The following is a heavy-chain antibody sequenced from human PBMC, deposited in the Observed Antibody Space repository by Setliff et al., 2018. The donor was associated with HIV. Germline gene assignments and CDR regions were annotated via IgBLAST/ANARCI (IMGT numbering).Heavy chain of an antibody. CDR2: IQKDGNNK. J-gene: IGHJ6*02. Sequence: GGSLRLSCAASGFTFSTYWMSWVRQAPGKGPEWVANIQKDGNNKYYTDSVKGRFTISRDNSKNTLYLQMNSLRAEDTAVYSCARDQFDFWSGYQFFYGMDVWGQGTTVTVSS. D-gene: IGHD3-3*01. CDR3: ARDQFDFWSGYQFFYGMDV. CDR1: GFTFSTYW. V-gene: IGHV3-7*01.